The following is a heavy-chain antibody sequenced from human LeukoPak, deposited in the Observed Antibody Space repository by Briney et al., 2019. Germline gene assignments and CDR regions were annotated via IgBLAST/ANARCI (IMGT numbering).Heavy chain of an antibody. Sequence: ASVKVSCKASGGTFSSFTITWVRQAPGQGLEWMGGIIPIFGTANYAQKFQGRVTITADESTSTAYMELSSLRSEDTAVYYCARDQQYSPGYVYWGQGTLVTVSS. J-gene: IGHJ4*02. CDR2: IIPIFGTA. D-gene: IGHD2-8*02. V-gene: IGHV1-69*13. CDR3: ARDQQYSPGYVY. CDR1: GGTFSSFT.